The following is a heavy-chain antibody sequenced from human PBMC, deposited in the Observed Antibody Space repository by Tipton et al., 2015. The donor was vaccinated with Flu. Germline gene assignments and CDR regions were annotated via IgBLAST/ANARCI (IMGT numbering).Heavy chain of an antibody. Sequence: GSLRLSCAASGFTFSTYWMGWVRQAPGKGLEWVANISQGGSEKYYVDSVKGRFTISRDNAKNSLHLQMNSLRAEDTAVYYCARTRGGYCTSSSCYADYFDYWGQGTLVTVSS. J-gene: IGHJ4*02. D-gene: IGHD2-2*01. CDR1: GFTFSTYW. CDR3: ARTRGGYCTSSSCYADYFDY. V-gene: IGHV3-7*01. CDR2: ISQGGSEK.